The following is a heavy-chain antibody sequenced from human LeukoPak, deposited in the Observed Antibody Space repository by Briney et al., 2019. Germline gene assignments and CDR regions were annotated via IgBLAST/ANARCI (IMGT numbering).Heavy chain of an antibody. Sequence: KPSETLSLTCTVSGGSINSSSYYWGWIRQPPGKGLEWIGSIYYSGSTYYNPSLKSRVTISVDTSKNQFSLKLSSVTAADTAVYYCARDGIAVAGTRNYYYYMDVWGKGITVTISS. CDR2: IYYSGST. CDR3: ARDGIAVAGTRNYYYYMDV. V-gene: IGHV4-39*07. D-gene: IGHD6-19*01. J-gene: IGHJ6*03. CDR1: GGSINSSSYY.